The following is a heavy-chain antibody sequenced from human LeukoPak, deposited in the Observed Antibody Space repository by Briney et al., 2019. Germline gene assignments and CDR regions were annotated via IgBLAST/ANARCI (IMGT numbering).Heavy chain of an antibody. J-gene: IGHJ4*02. V-gene: IGHV3-30-3*01. D-gene: IGHD3-10*01. CDR1: GFTFSSYA. CDR2: ISYDGSNK. CDR3: AKGGFGELLFVGDY. Sequence: PGGSLRLSCAASGFTFSSYAMPWVRQAPGKGLEWVAVISYDGSNKYYADSVKGRFTISRDNSKNTLYLQMNSLRAEDTAVYYCAKGGFGELLFVGDYWGQGTLVTVSS.